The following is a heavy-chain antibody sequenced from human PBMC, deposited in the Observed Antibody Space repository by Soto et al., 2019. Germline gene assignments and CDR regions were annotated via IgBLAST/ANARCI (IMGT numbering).Heavy chain of an antibody. CDR2: ISSSSSTI. D-gene: IGHD6-13*01. J-gene: IGHJ3*02. Sequence: HPGGSLRLSCAASGFTFSSYSMNWVRQAPGKGLEWVSYISSSSSTIYYADSVKGRFTISRDNAKNSLYLQMNSLRAEDTAVYYCARSTGQQLVHTPKHAFDIWGQGTMVTVSS. V-gene: IGHV3-48*01. CDR1: GFTFSSYS. CDR3: ARSTGQQLVHTPKHAFDI.